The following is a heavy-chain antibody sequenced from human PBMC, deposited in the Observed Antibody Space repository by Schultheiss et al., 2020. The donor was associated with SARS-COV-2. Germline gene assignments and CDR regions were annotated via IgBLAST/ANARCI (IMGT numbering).Heavy chain of an antibody. Sequence: SETLSLTCAVSGGSISSYYWSWIRQPPGKGLEWIGYIYYSGSTNYNPSLKSRVTISVDTSKNQFSLKLSSVTAADTAVYYCARVSYGDSAGGYYFDYWGQGTLVTVSS. CDR3: ARVSYGDSAGGYYFDY. V-gene: IGHV4-59*01. D-gene: IGHD4-17*01. CDR1: GGSISSYY. J-gene: IGHJ4*02. CDR2: IYYSGST.